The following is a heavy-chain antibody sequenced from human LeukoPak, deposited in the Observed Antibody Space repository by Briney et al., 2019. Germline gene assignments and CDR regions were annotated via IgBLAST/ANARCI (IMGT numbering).Heavy chain of an antibody. CDR3: ARDLITMVPGVIGDY. D-gene: IGHD3-10*01. Sequence: SETLSLTCTVSGGSVSSGFYYWSWIRQPSGKGLEWIGYISYSGGTNYNPSLKSRVTISVDTSKNQFSLNLSSVTAADTAVYYCARDLITMVPGVIGDYWGQGTLVTVSS. V-gene: IGHV4-61*01. CDR2: ISYSGGT. CDR1: GGSVSSGFYY. J-gene: IGHJ4*02.